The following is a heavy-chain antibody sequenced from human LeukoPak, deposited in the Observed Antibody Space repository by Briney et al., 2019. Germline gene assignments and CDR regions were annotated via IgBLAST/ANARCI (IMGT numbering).Heavy chain of an antibody. Sequence: ASVKVSCKASGYTFTGYYMHWVRQAPGQGLEWMGRINPNSGGTNYAQKFQGRVTMTRDTSISTAYMELSRLRSDDTAVYYCARSAEHYYYYGMDVWGQGTTVTVSS. CDR2: INPNSGGT. CDR3: ARSAEHYYYYGMDV. V-gene: IGHV1-2*06. D-gene: IGHD1-26*01. J-gene: IGHJ6*02. CDR1: GYTFTGYY.